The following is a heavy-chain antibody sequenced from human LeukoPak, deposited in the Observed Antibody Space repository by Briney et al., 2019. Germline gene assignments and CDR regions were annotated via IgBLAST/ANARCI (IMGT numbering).Heavy chain of an antibody. J-gene: IGHJ4*02. CDR2: ISAYNGNT. Sequence: ASVKVSCKASGYTFTSYGMSWVRQAPGQGLEWMGWISAYNGNTHYTQKLQGRVTMTTDTSTSTAYMELRSLRSDDTAVYYCARDTDSGSYQIWGQGTLVTVSS. CDR3: ARDTDSGSYQI. V-gene: IGHV1-18*01. D-gene: IGHD1-26*01. CDR1: GYTFTSYG.